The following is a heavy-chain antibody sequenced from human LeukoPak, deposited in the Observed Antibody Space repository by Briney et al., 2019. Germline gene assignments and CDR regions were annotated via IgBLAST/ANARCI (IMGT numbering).Heavy chain of an antibody. Sequence: GESLQISCQSSGSNFTSHWIGWVRQIPGKGLEWMGIIYPGDSRTRYSPSFQGQVTVSVDKSISTAYLQWSSLKASDTAMYYCARHSVSRTSPSDAFNIWGQGTLVTVSS. CDR1: GSNFTSHW. J-gene: IGHJ3*02. CDR2: IYPGDSRT. D-gene: IGHD3-16*01. CDR3: ARHSVSRTSPSDAFNI. V-gene: IGHV5-51*01.